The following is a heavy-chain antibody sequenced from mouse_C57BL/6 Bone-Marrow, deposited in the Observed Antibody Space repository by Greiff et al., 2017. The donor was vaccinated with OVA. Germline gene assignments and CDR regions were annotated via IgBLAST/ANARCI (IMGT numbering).Heavy chain of an antibody. J-gene: IGHJ4*01. D-gene: IGHD2-3*01. CDR3: VRHTYDGMDY. CDR2: IRSKSNNYAT. CDR1: GFSFNTYA. V-gene: IGHV10-1*01. Sequence: EVHLVESGGGLVQPKGSLKLSCAASGFSFNTYAMNWVRQAPGKGLEWVARIRSKSNNYATYYADSVKDRFTISRDDSESMLYLQMNNLKTEDTAMYYCVRHTYDGMDYWGQGTSVTVSS.